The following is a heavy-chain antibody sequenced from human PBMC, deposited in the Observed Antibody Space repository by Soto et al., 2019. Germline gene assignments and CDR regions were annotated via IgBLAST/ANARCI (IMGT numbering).Heavy chain of an antibody. CDR1: AGSLSNDY. V-gene: IGHV4-59*01. J-gene: IGHJ4*02. Sequence: QVQLQESGPGLVKPSETLSLTCSVSAGSLSNDYWTWIRQSPGMGLEWIGEISHTGSTKYNPSLKSRVAISVDMSKNQFSLTLSSVTPADTAVYYCARGGRGSGLYFLYYFDLCGQGTLITVSS. D-gene: IGHD6-19*01. CDR2: ISHTGST. CDR3: ARGGRGSGLYFLYYFDL.